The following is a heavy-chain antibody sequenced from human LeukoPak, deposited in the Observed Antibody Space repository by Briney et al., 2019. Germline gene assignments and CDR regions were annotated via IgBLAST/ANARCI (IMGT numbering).Heavy chain of an antibody. J-gene: IGHJ4*02. CDR2: ICAYNGNT. D-gene: IGHD2-15*01. CDR3: ARYNGYCSGGSCYSLDY. V-gene: IGHV1-18*01. CDR1: VYTFTSYV. Sequence: ASVKVSCKASVYTFTSYVISWVRQAPGQGLEWMGWICAYNGNTNYAHKLQGRDKMTADTSTSTGYMELRSLRSDDTAVYYCARYNGYCSGGSCYSLDYWGQGTLVTVSS.